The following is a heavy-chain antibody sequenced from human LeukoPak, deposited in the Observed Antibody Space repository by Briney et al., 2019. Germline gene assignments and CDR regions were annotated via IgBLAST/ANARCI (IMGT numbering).Heavy chain of an antibody. CDR2: INWNGGNT. Sequence: GGSLRLSCAASGFTFSSYSMNWVRQAPGKGLEWVAGINWNGGNTGYAETVKGRFTISRDNAKNSLYLQMNSLRAEDTALYYCTRDPYFSGGYFDHWGQGTLVTVSS. CDR1: GFTFSSYS. D-gene: IGHD6-19*01. V-gene: IGHV3-20*04. CDR3: TRDPYFSGGYFDH. J-gene: IGHJ4*02.